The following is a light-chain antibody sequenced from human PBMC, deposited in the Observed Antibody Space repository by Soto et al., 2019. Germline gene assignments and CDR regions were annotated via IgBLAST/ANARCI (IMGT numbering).Light chain of an antibody. CDR2: GAS. V-gene: IGKV3-20*01. Sequence: EIVLTQSPGTLSLSPGERATLSCRASQSISSSYLAWYQQKPGQAPRLLIYGASGRATGIPDRFSGSGSGTDFTLTIYRLEPEDFAVYYCQQCTISPWAFGQGTRVEIK. CDR3: QQCTISPWA. J-gene: IGKJ1*01. CDR1: QSISSSY.